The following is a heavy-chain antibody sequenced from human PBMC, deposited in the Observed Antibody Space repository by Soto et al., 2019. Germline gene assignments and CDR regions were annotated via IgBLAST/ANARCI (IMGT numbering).Heavy chain of an antibody. D-gene: IGHD5-12*01. V-gene: IGHV1-8*01. J-gene: IGHJ3*02. CDR2: MNPNSGNT. CDR1: GYTFTSYD. CDR3: ARMATILGSAFDI. Sequence: ASVKVSCKASGYTFTSYDINWVRQATGQGLEWMGWMNPNSGNTGYAQKFQGRVTMTRNTSISTAYMELSSLRSEDTAVYYCARMATILGSAFDIWGQGTMVTVSS.